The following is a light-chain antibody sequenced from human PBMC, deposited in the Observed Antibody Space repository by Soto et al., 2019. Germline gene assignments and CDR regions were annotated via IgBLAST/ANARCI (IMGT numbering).Light chain of an antibody. V-gene: IGLV2-23*01. CDR2: EGS. Sequence: QSVLTQPASVSGSPGQSITISCTGTSSDVGSYNLVSWYQQHPGKAPKLMIYEGSKRPSGISNRFSASKSGNTASLTISGLQAEDEADYYCCSYADGSTWVFGGGTKLTVL. J-gene: IGLJ3*02. CDR3: CSYADGSTWV. CDR1: SSDVGSYNL.